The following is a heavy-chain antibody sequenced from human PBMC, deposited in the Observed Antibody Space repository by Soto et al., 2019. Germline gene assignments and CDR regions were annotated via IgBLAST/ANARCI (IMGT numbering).Heavy chain of an antibody. D-gene: IGHD1-26*01. CDR2: IWYDGSNK. J-gene: IGHJ6*02. Sequence: SLRLSCAASGFTFSSYGMHWVRQAPGKGLEWVAVIWYDGSNKYYADSVKGRFTISRDNSKNTLYLQMNSLRAEDTAVYYCARWGPIEATTPFDPYYYYYGMDVWGQGTTVTVSS. V-gene: IGHV3-33*01. CDR1: GFTFSSYG. CDR3: ARWGPIEATTPFDPYYYYYGMDV.